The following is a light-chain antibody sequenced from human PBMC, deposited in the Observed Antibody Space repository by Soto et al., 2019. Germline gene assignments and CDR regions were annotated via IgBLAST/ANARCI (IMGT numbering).Light chain of an antibody. CDR3: SSHTSSSTRV. CDR2: EVS. V-gene: IGLV2-14*01. CDR1: SSDVGGYNF. Sequence: QSALTQPASVSGSPGQSITISCTGSSSDVGGYNFVSWYQQHPGKAPKLMIYEVSNRPSGVSTRFSGSKSGNTASLTISGLQAEDEAEYYCSSHTSSSTRVFGTGTKLTVL. J-gene: IGLJ1*01.